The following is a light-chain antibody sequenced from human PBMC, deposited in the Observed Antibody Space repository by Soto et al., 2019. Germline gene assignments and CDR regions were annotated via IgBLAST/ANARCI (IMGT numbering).Light chain of an antibody. CDR2: GAS. CDR1: QSVSSSY. Sequence: IALTQGPCTLSFPQESRATLSFMVSQSVSSSYLAWYQQKPGQAPRLLIYGASSRATGIPDRFSGSGSGTDFTLTISRLEPEDFAMYYCQQDGRSPPPFGQGTRLEIK. J-gene: IGKJ5*01. CDR3: QQDGRSPPP. V-gene: IGKV3-20*01.